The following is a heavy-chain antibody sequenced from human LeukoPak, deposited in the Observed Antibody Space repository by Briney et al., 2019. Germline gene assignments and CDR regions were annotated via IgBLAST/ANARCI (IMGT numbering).Heavy chain of an antibody. V-gene: IGHV3-23*01. Sequence: GGSLRLSCAASGFTFSSYAMSWVRQAPGKGLEWVSAISGSGGSTYYVDSVKGRFTISRDNAKNSLYLQMNSLRAEDTAVYYCARVSGYYNWFDPWGQGTLVTVSS. D-gene: IGHD3-3*01. J-gene: IGHJ5*02. CDR2: ISGSGGST. CDR1: GFTFSSYA. CDR3: ARVSGYYNWFDP.